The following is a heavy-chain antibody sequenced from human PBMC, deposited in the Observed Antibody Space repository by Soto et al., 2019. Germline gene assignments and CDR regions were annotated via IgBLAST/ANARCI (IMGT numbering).Heavy chain of an antibody. D-gene: IGHD1-26*01. J-gene: IGHJ4*02. CDR3: AKKYSGSQKTDYFDY. V-gene: IGHV3-21*04. Sequence: PGGSLRLSCTASGFTFDTYTMNWLRQAPGRGLEWVSSISATTTYKYYAASVEGRFTISRDNAKNSLYLQTNSLGAEDTAVYYCAKKYSGSQKTDYFDYWGQGTLVTVSS. CDR2: ISATTTYK. CDR1: GFTFDTYT.